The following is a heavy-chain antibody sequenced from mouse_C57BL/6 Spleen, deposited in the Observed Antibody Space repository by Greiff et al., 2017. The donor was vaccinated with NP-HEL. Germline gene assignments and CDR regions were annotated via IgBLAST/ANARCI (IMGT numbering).Heavy chain of an antibody. J-gene: IGHJ2*01. CDR3: ARMRNYDYAFDY. CDR2: IWWDDDK. CDR1: GFSLSTFGMG. V-gene: IGHV8-8*01. D-gene: IGHD2-4*01. Sequence: QVTLNVSGPGIFQPSQTLSLTCSFSGFSLSTFGMGVGWIRPPSGKGLEWLAHIWWDDDKYYNPALKSRLTISKDTSKNQVFLKIANVDTADTATYYCARMRNYDYAFDYWGQGTTLTVSS.